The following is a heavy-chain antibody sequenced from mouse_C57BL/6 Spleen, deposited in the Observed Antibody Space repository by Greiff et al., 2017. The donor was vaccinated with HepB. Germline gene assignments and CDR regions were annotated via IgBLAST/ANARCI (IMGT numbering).Heavy chain of an antibody. CDR3: ARDRTTVAHDY. Sequence: EVQRVESGGGLVKPGGSLKLSCAASGFTFSSYAMSWVRQTPEKRLEWVATISDGGSYTYYPDNVKGRFTISRDNAKNNLYMQMSHLKSEDTAMYYCARDRTTVAHDYWGQGATLTVSS. CDR2: ISDGGSYT. D-gene: IGHD1-1*01. J-gene: IGHJ2*01. V-gene: IGHV5-4*01. CDR1: GFTFSSYA.